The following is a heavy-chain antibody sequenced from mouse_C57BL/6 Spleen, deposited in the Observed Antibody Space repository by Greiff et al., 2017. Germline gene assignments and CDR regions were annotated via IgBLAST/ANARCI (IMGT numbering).Heavy chain of an antibody. V-gene: IGHV1-82*01. CDR2: IYPGDGDT. Sequence: VKLLQSGPELVKPGASVKISCKASGYAFSSSWMNWVKQRPGQGLEWIGRIYPGDGDTNYNGKFTGKATLTADKSSSTAYMQLCSLTSEDSAVYFCASGGYFDVWGTGTTVTVSS. J-gene: IGHJ1*03. CDR1: GYAFSSSW. CDR3: ASGGYFDV.